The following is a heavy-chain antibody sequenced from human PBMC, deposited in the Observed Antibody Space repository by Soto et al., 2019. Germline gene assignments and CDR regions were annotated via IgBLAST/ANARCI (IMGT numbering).Heavy chain of an antibody. V-gene: IGHV4-34*01. CDR2: INHSGST. J-gene: IGHJ4*02. Sequence: SETLSLTCAVYGGSFSGYYWSWIRQPPGKGLEWIGEINHSGSTNYNPSLKSRVTISVDTSKNQFSLKLRSVTAADTAVYYCATGPGLLRDLGGLPPHFGYCGQGTRVIVSS. CDR1: GGSFSGYY. D-gene: IGHD3-9*01. CDR3: ATGPGLLRDLGGLPPHFGY.